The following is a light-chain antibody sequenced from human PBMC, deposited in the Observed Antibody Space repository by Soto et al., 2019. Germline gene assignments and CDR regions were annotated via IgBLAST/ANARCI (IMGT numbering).Light chain of an antibody. Sequence: AIQVTQSPSSLSASVGDRVTITCRASQDIRGALAWYQQKPGKAPNLLIYDVTTLERGVPSRFSGSGSGTEFTLTFSDLPPEDVGTFYCQQYNSYPITFGHGTRLEIK. CDR2: DVT. CDR3: QQYNSYPIT. J-gene: IGKJ5*01. V-gene: IGKV1-13*02. CDR1: QDIRGA.